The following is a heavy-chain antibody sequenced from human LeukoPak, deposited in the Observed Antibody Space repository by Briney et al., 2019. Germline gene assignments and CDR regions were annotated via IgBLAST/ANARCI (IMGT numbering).Heavy chain of an antibody. D-gene: IGHD3-10*01. CDR3: ARAGITHYYYYYMDV. J-gene: IGHJ6*03. CDR2: IVVGSGNT. V-gene: IGHV1-58*02. Sequence: ASVKVSCKASGFTFTSSAMQWVRQARGQRLEWIGWIVVGSGNTNYAQKFQERVTITRDMSTSTAYMELSSLRSDDTAVYYCARAGITHYYYYYMDVWGKGTTVTISS. CDR1: GFTFTSSA.